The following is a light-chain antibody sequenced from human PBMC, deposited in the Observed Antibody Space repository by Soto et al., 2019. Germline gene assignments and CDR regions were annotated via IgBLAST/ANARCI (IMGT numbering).Light chain of an antibody. V-gene: IGKV1-33*01. J-gene: IGKJ1*01. CDR2: DAS. CDR1: QDIYKY. Sequence: DIQMTQSPSSLSAAVGDRVTFTCQASQDIYKYLHWYQQKPGKAPKLLIYDASNLEKGAPSRFSGSGSGTDFTFDISSLQPEDVATYYCQHHHNLPHFGQGTKVDIK. CDR3: QHHHNLPH.